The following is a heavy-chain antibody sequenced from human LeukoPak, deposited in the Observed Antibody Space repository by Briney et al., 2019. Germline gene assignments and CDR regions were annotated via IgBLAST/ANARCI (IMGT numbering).Heavy chain of an antibody. Sequence: SETLSLTCAVYGGSFSGYYWSWIRQPPGKGLEWIGEMDHSGSTNYNPSLKSRVTKSADTSKKQFSLKLSSVTAADTAVYFCARAQGRLVPPAYWGQGTLVTVSS. D-gene: IGHD6-19*01. J-gene: IGHJ4*02. CDR1: GGSFSGYY. V-gene: IGHV4-34*01. CDR3: ARAQGRLVPPAY. CDR2: MDHSGST.